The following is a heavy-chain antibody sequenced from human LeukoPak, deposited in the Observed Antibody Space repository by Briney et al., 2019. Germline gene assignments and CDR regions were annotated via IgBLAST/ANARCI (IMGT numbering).Heavy chain of an antibody. V-gene: IGHV4-4*07. CDR2: IYTSGST. Sequence: SETLSLTCTVSGGSISSYYWSWIRQPAGKGLGWIGRIYTSGSTNYNPSLKSRVTMSVDTSKNQFSLKLSSVTAADTAVYYCAVKVIAEAGADAFDIWGQGTMVTVSS. J-gene: IGHJ3*02. CDR3: AVKVIAEAGADAFDI. D-gene: IGHD6-13*01. CDR1: GGSISSYY.